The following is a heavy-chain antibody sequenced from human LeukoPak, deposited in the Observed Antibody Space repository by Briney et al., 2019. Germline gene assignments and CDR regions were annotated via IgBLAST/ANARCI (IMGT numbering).Heavy chain of an antibody. CDR3: ARDLAAAGQFDY. Sequence: ASVKVSCKASGYRFTSYGISWVRQAPGQGLEWMGWISAYNGNTNYAQKLQGRVTMTTDTSTSTAYMELRSLRSDDTAVYYCARDLAAAGQFDYWGQGTLVTVSS. J-gene: IGHJ4*02. CDR2: ISAYNGNT. CDR1: GYRFTSYG. V-gene: IGHV1-18*01. D-gene: IGHD6-13*01.